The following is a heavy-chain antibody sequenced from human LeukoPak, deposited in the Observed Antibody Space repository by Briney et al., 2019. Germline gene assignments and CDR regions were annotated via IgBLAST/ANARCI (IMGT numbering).Heavy chain of an antibody. V-gene: IGHV4-34*01. CDR2: INHSGST. CDR1: GGSFSGYY. Sequence: PSETLSLTCAVYGGSFSGYYWSWIRQPPGKGLEWIGEINHSGSTNYNPSLKSRVTISVDTSKNQFSLKLSSVTAADTAVYYCAREPGPVAMGYYYYMDVWGKGTTVTVSS. J-gene: IGHJ6*03. D-gene: IGHD2-8*01. CDR3: AREPGPVAMGYYYYMDV.